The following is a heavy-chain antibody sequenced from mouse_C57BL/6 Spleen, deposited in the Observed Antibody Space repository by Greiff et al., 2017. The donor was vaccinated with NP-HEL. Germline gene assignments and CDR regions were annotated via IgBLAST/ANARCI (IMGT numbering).Heavy chain of an antibody. J-gene: IGHJ3*01. D-gene: IGHD2-2*01. V-gene: IGHV1-64*01. CDR3: AMVTMVTTVFAY. CDR2: IHPNSGST. CDR1: GYTFTSYW. Sequence: QVQLKESGAELVKPGASVKLSCKASGYTFTSYWMHWVKQRPGQGLEWIGMIHPNSGSTNYNEKFKSKATLTVDKSSSTSYMQLSSLTSEDSAVYYCAMVTMVTTVFAYWGQGTLVTVSA.